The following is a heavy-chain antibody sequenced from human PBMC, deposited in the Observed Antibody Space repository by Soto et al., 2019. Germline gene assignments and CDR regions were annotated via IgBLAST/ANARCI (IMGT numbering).Heavy chain of an antibody. CDR1: GFTFSNYG. CDR2: ISYDGSHK. J-gene: IGHJ4*02. D-gene: IGHD6-13*01. CDR3: AKVGVPRNCSHSSRHPAGAY. Sequence: QVQLVESGGGVVQPGRSLRLSCAGSGFTFSNYGLHWVRQAPGKGLEWVAGISYDGSHKYYADSVKGRFTISRDNSNTRLYLKMERLRAENTAVYYCAKVGVPRNCSHSSRHPAGAYWGQGTLVTVSS. V-gene: IGHV3-30*18.